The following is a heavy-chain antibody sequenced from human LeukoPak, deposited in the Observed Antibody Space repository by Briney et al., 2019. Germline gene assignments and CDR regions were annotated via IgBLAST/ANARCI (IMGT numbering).Heavy chain of an antibody. V-gene: IGHV4-59*01. CDR2: IYYSGST. Sequence: SETLSLTCTVSGGSISSYYWSWIRQPPGKGLEWIGYIYYSGSTNYNPSLKSRVTISVDTSKNQFSLKLSFVTAADTAVYYCARVLNSGWYRVFDYWGQGTLVTVSS. CDR3: ARVLNSGWYRVFDY. D-gene: IGHD6-19*01. J-gene: IGHJ4*02. CDR1: GGSISSYY.